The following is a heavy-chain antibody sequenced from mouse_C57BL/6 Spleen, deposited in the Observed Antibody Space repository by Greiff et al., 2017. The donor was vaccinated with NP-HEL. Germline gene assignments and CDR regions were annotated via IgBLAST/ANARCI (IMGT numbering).Heavy chain of an antibody. CDR2: ISYDGSN. CDR1: GYSITSGYY. D-gene: IGHD3-3*01. Sequence: VQLQESGPGLVKPSQSLSLTCSVTGYSITSGYYWYLIRQFPGNILEWMGYISYDGSNNYNPSLKNRISITRDTSKNQFFLKLNSVTTEDTAKYYCARVWGTGYFDVWGTGTTVTVSS. CDR3: ARVWGTGYFDV. J-gene: IGHJ1*03. V-gene: IGHV3-6*01.